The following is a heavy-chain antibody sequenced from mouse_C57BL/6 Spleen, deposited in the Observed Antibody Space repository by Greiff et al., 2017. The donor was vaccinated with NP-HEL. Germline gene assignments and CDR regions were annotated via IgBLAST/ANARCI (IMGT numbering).Heavy chain of an antibody. CDR1: GYTFTSYW. CDR2: IYPGSGST. J-gene: IGHJ1*03. V-gene: IGHV1-55*01. CDR3: ASHYGSSYYWYFDV. D-gene: IGHD1-1*01. Sequence: QVQLQQPGAELVKPGASVKMSCKASGYTFTSYWITWVKQRPGQGLEWIGDIYPGSGSTNYNEKFKSKATLTVDTSSSTAYMQRSSLTSEDSAVYYWASHYGSSYYWYFDVWGTGTTVTVSS.